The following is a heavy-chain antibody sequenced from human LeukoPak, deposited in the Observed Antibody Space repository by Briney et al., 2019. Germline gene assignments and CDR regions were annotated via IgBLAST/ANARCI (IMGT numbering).Heavy chain of an antibody. D-gene: IGHD2-15*01. CDR2: ISWNSGSI. CDR1: GFPFDDYA. CDR3: AKDRVYCSGGSCYSLFDY. J-gene: IGHJ4*02. V-gene: IGHV3-9*01. Sequence: GRSLRLSCAASGFPFDDYAMQWVRRAPGKGLEWVSGISWNSGSIGYADSVKGRFTISRDNAKNSLYLQMNSLRAEDTALYYCAKDRVYCSGGSCYSLFDYWGQGTLVTVSS.